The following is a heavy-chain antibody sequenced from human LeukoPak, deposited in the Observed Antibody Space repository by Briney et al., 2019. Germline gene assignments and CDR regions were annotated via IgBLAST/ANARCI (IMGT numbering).Heavy chain of an antibody. V-gene: IGHV1-69*05. CDR2: IIPIFGTA. J-gene: IGHJ6*03. Sequence: ASVKVSCKASGGTFSSYAISWVRQAPGQGLEWMGGIIPIFGTANYAQKFQGRVTIATDESTSTAYMELSSLRSEDTAVYYCALLAAAGPSTGPHYMDVWGKGTTVTVSS. D-gene: IGHD6-13*01. CDR1: GGTFSSYA. CDR3: ALLAAAGPSTGPHYMDV.